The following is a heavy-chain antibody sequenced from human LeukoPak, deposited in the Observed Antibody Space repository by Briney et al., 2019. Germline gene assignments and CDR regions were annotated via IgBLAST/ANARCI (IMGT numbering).Heavy chain of an antibody. J-gene: IGHJ5*02. CDR2: IYHSGST. D-gene: IGHD3-3*01. CDR3: ARGGDFWSGYYPTGP. CDR1: GGSISSGGYS. V-gene: IGHV4-30-2*01. Sequence: SETLSLACAVSGGSISSGGYSWSWFRQPPGKGLNWIGYIYHSGSTYYNPSLKSRVTISVDRSKNQFSLKLSSVTAADTAVYYCARGGDFWSGYYPTGPWGQGTLVTVSS.